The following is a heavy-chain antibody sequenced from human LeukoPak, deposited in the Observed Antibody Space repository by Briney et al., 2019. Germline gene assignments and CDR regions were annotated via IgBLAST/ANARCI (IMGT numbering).Heavy chain of an antibody. CDR1: GGSISSYY. D-gene: IGHD6-19*01. V-gene: IGHV4-4*07. J-gene: IGHJ6*03. CDR3: ARDRAGFSGWHLFDYYYYYMDV. Sequence: SETLSLTCTVSGGSISSYYWSWIRQPAGKGLEWIGRIYTSGSTNYNPSLKSRVTMSVDTSKNQFSLKLSSVTAADTAVYYCARDRAGFSGWHLFDYYYYYMDVRGKGTTVTISS. CDR2: IYTSGST.